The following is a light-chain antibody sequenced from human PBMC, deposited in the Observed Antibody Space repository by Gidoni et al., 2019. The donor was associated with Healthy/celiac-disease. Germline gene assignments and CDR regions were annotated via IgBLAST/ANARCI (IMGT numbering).Light chain of an antibody. Sequence: DIQMTQSPSSLSASVGDRVTITCRASQSISSYLNGYQQKPGKAPTLLIYAASSLQSGVPSRFSGSGAGTDVTLTISSLQPEDFATYYCQQSYSTRWTFGQGTKVEIK. CDR1: QSISSY. CDR3: QQSYSTRWT. J-gene: IGKJ1*01. CDR2: AAS. V-gene: IGKV1-39*01.